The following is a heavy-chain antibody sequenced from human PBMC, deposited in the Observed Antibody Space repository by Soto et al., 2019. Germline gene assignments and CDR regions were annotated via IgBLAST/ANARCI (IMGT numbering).Heavy chain of an antibody. CDR2: IYHTGTT. J-gene: IGHJ2*01. CDR1: GYPMKNGYY. CDR3: TKSDYGCYFDL. Sequence: NPSETLSLTCAVSGYPMKNGYYWAWIRQPPGKGLEWIATIYHTGTTFHNPALESRVTISADKPKNELSLTLTSLTVADTAVYYCTKSDYGCYFDLWDRGTLVTVSS. V-gene: IGHV4-38-2*01. D-gene: IGHD4-17*01.